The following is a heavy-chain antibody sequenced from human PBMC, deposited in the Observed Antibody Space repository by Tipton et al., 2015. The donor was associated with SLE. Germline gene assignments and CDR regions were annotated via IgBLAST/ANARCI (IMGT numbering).Heavy chain of an antibody. J-gene: IGHJ4*02. V-gene: IGHV4-34*01. D-gene: IGHD3-22*01. Sequence: TLSLTCAVYGGSFSGYYWSWIRQPPGKGLEWIGEINHSGSTNYNPSLKSRVIISVDTSKNQFSLKLSSVTAADTAVYYCASGMYYYDSSGYYPFDYWGQGTLVTVSS. CDR3: ASGMYYYDSSGYYPFDY. CDR1: GGSFSGYY. CDR2: INHSGST.